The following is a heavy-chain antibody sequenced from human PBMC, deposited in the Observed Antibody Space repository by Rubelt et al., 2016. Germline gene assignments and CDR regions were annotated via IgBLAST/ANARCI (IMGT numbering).Heavy chain of an antibody. CDR2: ISSSSSYI. V-gene: IGHV3-21*01. CDR3: ARDLHGAFDI. J-gene: IGHJ3*02. Sequence: GLEWVSSISSSSSYIYYADSVKGRFTISRDNAKNSLYLQMNSLRAEDTAVYYCARDLHGAFDIWGQGTMVTVSS.